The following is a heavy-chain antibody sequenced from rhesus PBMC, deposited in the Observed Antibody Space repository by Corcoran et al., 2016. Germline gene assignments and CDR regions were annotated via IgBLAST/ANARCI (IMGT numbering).Heavy chain of an antibody. CDR3: ARGYSGFNY. J-gene: IGHJ4*01. CDR2: ISGSSGST. D-gene: IGHD5-42*01. V-gene: IGHV4-65*01. CDR1: GGSVSSSNW. Sequence: QVQLQESGPRLVKPSETLSLTCAVSGGSVSSSNWWSWIRQPPGKGLEWFEFISGSSGSTYTNPSLSGRVTISTDTSKNQFSLKLSSVTAADTAVYYCARGYSGFNYWGQGVLVTVSS.